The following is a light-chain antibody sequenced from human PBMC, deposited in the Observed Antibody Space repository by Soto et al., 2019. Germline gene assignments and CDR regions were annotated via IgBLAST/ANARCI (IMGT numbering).Light chain of an antibody. V-gene: IGLV2-14*03. CDR1: SSDVGGSNY. CDR3: GSYSSSSTLYV. J-gene: IGLJ1*01. CDR2: DVG. Sequence: QSALTQPASVSGSPGQSITISCTGTSSDVGGSNYVSWYQQHPGKAPKLMIYDVGNRPSGVSNRFSGSKSGNTASLTISGLQAEDEADYYCGSYSSSSTLYVFGTGTKVTVL.